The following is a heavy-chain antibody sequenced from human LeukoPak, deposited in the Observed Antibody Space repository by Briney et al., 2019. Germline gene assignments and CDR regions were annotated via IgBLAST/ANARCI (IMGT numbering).Heavy chain of an antibody. CDR1: GGSISSYY. J-gene: IGHJ4*02. CDR3: ARRAGDAYYFDY. D-gene: IGHD3-16*01. CDR2: IYTSGST. V-gene: IGHV4-4*07. Sequence: SETLSLTCTVSGGSISSYYWIWIRQPAGKGLEWIGRIYTSGSTNFNPSLRSRVTMSVDMSKNQFSLQLISVTAADTAVYYCARRAGDAYYFDYWGQGTLVTVSS.